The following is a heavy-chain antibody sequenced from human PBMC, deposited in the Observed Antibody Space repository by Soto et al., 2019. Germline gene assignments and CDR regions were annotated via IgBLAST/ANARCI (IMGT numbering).Heavy chain of an antibody. CDR1: GFTFRSSD. CDR2: FSATDGDP. Sequence: GGSVRLSXAGSGFTFRSSDMSWVRQTPEKGLEWVSGFSATDGDPYYADPVKGRFTISRDISGNTLYLQMDGLRVEDTAVYYCAKDSDRDYFQHWGQGTQVTVSS. CDR3: AKDSDRDYFQH. J-gene: IGHJ1*01. V-gene: IGHV3-23*01.